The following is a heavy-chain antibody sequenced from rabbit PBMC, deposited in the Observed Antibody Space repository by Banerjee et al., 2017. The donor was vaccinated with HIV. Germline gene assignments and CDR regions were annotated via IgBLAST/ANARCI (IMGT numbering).Heavy chain of an antibody. J-gene: IGHJ4*01. CDR1: GFSFSSSYY. CDR2: IVADSRDTT. D-gene: IGHD4-1*01. Sequence: QEQLVESGGGLVTPGASLTLTCTASGFSFSSSYYMCWVRQAPGKGLEWIACIVADSRDTTYYASWAKGRFTISRTSSTTVTLQMTSLTAADTATYFCARDLAAATIARGLWGPGTRSPS. CDR3: ARDLAAATIARGL. V-gene: IGHV1S45*01.